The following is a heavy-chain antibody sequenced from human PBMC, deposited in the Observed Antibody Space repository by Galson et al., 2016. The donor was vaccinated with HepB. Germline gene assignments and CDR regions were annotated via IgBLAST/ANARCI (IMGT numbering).Heavy chain of an antibody. Sequence: QSGAEVKKPGESLKNACKGSGYNFTIHWIAWVRQMPGKGLECMGIIYPADSDIKYSPSFQGQVTISADKSINTAYVQWSRLTASDTAIYYWVRQGGSGTIAGYYWGQGALVTVSS. V-gene: IGHV5-51*01. CDR3: VRQGGSGTIAGYY. D-gene: IGHD1/OR15-1a*01. CDR1: GYNFTIHW. J-gene: IGHJ4*02. CDR2: IYPADSDI.